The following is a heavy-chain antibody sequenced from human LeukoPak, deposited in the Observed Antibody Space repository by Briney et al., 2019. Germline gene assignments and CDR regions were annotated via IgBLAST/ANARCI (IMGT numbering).Heavy chain of an antibody. CDR3: ARAAYCGGDCYLFDY. V-gene: IGHV4-39*01. CDR1: SDSIYSSNYI. Sequence: SETLSLTCSVSSDSIYSSNYIWGWIRQPPGKGLEWIGSIYYSGSTYYNSSLKSRVTISVDTSKNQFSLKLSSLTAADTAVYYCARAAYCGGDCYLFDYWGQGTLVTVFS. D-gene: IGHD2-21*02. J-gene: IGHJ4*02. CDR2: IYYSGST.